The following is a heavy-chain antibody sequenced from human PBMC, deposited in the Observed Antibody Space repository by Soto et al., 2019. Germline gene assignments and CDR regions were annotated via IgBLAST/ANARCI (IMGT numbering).Heavy chain of an antibody. Sequence: GESLKISCQGSGYNFISYWIAWVRQVTGKGLEGMGTMCPGDAETRYSPSFQGEVTISFYNSTNTAFLQCNSLKFSDTAMYYCARRRFQFYALDVWGQGTTVTVSS. V-gene: IGHV5-51*01. J-gene: IGHJ6*02. CDR2: MCPGDAET. CDR1: GYNFISYW. CDR3: ARRRFQFYALDV.